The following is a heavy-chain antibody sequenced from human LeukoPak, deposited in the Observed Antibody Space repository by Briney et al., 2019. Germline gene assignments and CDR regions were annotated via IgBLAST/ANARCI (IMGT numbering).Heavy chain of an antibody. Sequence: GSSVKVSCKASGGTFSSYAISWVRQAPGQGLEWMGRIIPIFGTANYAQKFQGRVTITTDESTSTAYMELSSLRSEDTAVYYCARGPLYYDFWSGPDYWGQGTLVTVSS. V-gene: IGHV1-69*05. CDR2: IIPIFGTA. CDR1: GGTFSSYA. J-gene: IGHJ4*02. D-gene: IGHD3-3*01. CDR3: ARGPLYYDFWSGPDY.